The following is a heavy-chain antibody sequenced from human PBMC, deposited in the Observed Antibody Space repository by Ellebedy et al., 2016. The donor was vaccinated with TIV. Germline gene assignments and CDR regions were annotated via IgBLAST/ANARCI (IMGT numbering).Heavy chain of an antibody. Sequence: ASVKVSCKASGYTFTSYDINWVRQATGQGLEWMGWMSPNSGNTAYAQKFQGRVTMTTDTSTSTAYMELRSLRSDDTAVYYCARSKNYYDSSGYPDYWGQGTLVTVSS. CDR3: ARSKNYYDSSGYPDY. CDR2: MSPNSGNT. V-gene: IGHV1-8*01. D-gene: IGHD3-22*01. CDR1: GYTFTSYD. J-gene: IGHJ4*02.